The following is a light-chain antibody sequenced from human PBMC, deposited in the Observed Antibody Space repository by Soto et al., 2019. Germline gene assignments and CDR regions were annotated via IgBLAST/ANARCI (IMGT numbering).Light chain of an antibody. Sequence: EIVLTQSPGTLSLSPGERATLSCRASESVSSNYLAWYQQKPGQAPRLLIYGASTRATGVPDRFSGSGSGTDFTLSISRLEPEDSAVYYCQQYGGSPRTFGQGTKVEIK. J-gene: IGKJ1*01. V-gene: IGKV3-20*01. CDR3: QQYGGSPRT. CDR1: ESVSSNY. CDR2: GAS.